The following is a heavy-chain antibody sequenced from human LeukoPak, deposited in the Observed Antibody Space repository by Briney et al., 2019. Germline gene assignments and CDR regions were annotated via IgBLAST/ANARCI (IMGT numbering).Heavy chain of an antibody. J-gene: IGHJ6*03. Sequence: GASVKVSCKASGYTFTGHYMHWVPQAPGQGLEGMGWIYPTSGDIDYSHIFEGRVTMSRDASTSTAYMELSRLRSDDTAVYYCARAAIAVAGDYHYHYMDVWGKGTTVTVSS. D-gene: IGHD6-19*01. CDR1: GYTFTGHY. CDR3: ARAAIAVAGDYHYHYMDV. CDR2: IYPTSGDI. V-gene: IGHV1-2*02.